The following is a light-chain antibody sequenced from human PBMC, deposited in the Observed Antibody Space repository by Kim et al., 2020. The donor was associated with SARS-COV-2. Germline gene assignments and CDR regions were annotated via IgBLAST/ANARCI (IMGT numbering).Light chain of an antibody. Sequence: ASVGDRVTITCRASEFVGSALAWYQQKPGNSPELLIYDATFLKDGVPSRFSGSGSGTDFTLTISGLQPGDFATYYCQQFSTYPITFGGGTKVDIK. V-gene: IGKV1-13*02. CDR3: QQFSTYPIT. J-gene: IGKJ4*01. CDR2: DAT. CDR1: EFVGSA.